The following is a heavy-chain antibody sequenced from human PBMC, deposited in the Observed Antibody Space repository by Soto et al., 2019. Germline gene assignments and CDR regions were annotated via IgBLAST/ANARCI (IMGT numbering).Heavy chain of an antibody. J-gene: IGHJ4*02. V-gene: IGHV3-7*04. CDR3: ARGPPGRWPRSPLDY. CDR1: EFSFSDYW. Sequence: EVHLVESGGGLVQPGGSLRLSCAASEFSFSDYWMTWVRQAPGRGLEWVANINQNGSEIYYVGSLKGRFTISRDNAKNSLYRQMNSLRGEDTAVYYCARGPPGRWPRSPLDYWGQGALVTVSS. D-gene: IGHD4-17*01. CDR2: INQNGSEI.